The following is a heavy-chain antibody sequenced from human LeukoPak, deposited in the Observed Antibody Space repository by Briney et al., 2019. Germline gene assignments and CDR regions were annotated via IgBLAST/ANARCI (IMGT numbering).Heavy chain of an antibody. CDR2: IIPIFGTA. CDR3: ARESGYSGYPLDY. J-gene: IGHJ4*02. Sequence: ASVKVSCKASGGTFSSYAISWVRQAPGQGLEWMGGIIPIFGTANYAQKFQGRVTITADKSTSTAYMELSSLRSEDTAVYYCARESGYSGYPLDYWGQGTLVTVSS. V-gene: IGHV1-69*06. CDR1: GGTFSSYA. D-gene: IGHD5-12*01.